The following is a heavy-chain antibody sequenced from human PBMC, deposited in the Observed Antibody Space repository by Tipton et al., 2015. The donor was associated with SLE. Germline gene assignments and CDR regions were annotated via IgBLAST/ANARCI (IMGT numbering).Heavy chain of an antibody. J-gene: IGHJ6*02. V-gene: IGHV4-59*11. CDR1: GGSISSHY. CDR3: ARAGYSGSYYGYYYYGMDV. Sequence: TLSLTCTVSGGSISSHYWSWIRQPPGKGLEWIGYIHYSGSTNYNPSLKSRVTISLDTSKDQFSLNLSSVTAADTAVYYCARAGYSGSYYGYYYYGMDVWGQGTTVTVSS. CDR2: IHYSGST. D-gene: IGHD1-26*01.